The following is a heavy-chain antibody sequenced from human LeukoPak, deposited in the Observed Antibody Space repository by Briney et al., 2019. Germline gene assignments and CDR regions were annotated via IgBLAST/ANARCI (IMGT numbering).Heavy chain of an antibody. CDR1: GGSFSASY. CDR3: ARRHGDYVSPYNY. D-gene: IGHD4-17*01. CDR2: INHSGST. J-gene: IGHJ4*02. V-gene: IGHV4-34*01. Sequence: SETLSLTCAVYGGSFSASYWSWIRQPPGKGLEWIGEINHSGSTNYNPSLKSRVTISVDTSKNQFSLRLSSVTAADTAVYYCARRHGDYVSPYNYWGQGTLVTVSS.